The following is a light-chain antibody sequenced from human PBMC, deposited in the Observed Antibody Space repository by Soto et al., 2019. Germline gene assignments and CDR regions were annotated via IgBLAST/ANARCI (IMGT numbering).Light chain of an antibody. CDR1: QSVSSN. V-gene: IGKV3-15*01. CDR2: GAS. CDR3: QPYNNWPPT. Sequence: EIVMTQSPATLSVSPGERATLSCRASQSVSSNLAWYQQKPGQAPRLLIYGASTRATGIPARFSGIRSATDFTLTISSLQSEDFALYYCQPYNNWPPTFGQGTRLEIK. J-gene: IGKJ5*01.